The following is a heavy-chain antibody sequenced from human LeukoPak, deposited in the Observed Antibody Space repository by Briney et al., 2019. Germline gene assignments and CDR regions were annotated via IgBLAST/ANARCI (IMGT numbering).Heavy chain of an antibody. V-gene: IGHV3-66*02. CDR3: ARDRRGQAAPEFGTAYMDV. D-gene: IGHD6-13*01. Sequence: QAGGSLRLSCAASGFTVSSNYMSWVRQAPGRGLEWVSVIYSAGTIYYADSVKGRFTISRENSENTIYLQMNSLRAEDTAVYYCARDRRGQAAPEFGTAYMDVWGKGTTVTVSS. CDR2: IYSAGTI. CDR1: GFTVSSNY. J-gene: IGHJ6*03.